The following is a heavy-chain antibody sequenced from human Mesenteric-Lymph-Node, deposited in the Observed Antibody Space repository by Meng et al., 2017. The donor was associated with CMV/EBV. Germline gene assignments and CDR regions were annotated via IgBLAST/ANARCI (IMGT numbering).Heavy chain of an antibody. V-gene: IGHV3-15*04. CDR3: ATTLAPTRGGFNI. Sequence: GGSLRLSCAASGFPFSNAWMTWVRQAPGKGLEWVGRIGSKTGGGTTDSAAPVKGRFTISREDSKNTLYLQMNSLRTDDTAVYYCATTLAPTRGGFNIWGQGTMVTVSS. CDR2: IGSKTGGGTT. J-gene: IGHJ3*02. CDR1: GFPFSNAW. D-gene: IGHD2-15*01.